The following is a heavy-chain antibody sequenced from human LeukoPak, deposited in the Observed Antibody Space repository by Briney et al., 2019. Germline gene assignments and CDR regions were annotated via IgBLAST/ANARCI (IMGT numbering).Heavy chain of an antibody. D-gene: IGHD5-18*01. CDR2: INHSGST. J-gene: IGHJ4*02. CDR1: GGSISSYY. CDR3: ARGERGYSYAFDY. V-gene: IGHV4-34*01. Sequence: SETLSLTCTVSGGSISSYYWSWIRQPPGKGLEWIGEINHSGSTNYNPSLKSRVTISVDTSKNQFSLKLSSVTAADTAVYYCARGERGYSYAFDYWGQGTLVTVSS.